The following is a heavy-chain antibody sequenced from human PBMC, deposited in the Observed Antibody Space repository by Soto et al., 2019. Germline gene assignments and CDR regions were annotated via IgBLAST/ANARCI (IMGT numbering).Heavy chain of an antibody. V-gene: IGHV3-53*01. J-gene: IGHJ6*02. CDR2: IYSGGST. Sequence: GGSLRLSCAASGFTVSSNYMSWVRQAPGKGLEWVSVIYSGGSTYYADSVKGRFTISRDNSKNTLYLQMNSLRAEDTAVYYCARSGYSNYYYYYGMDVWGQGTTVTASS. CDR1: GFTVSSNY. D-gene: IGHD4-4*01. CDR3: ARSGYSNYYYYYGMDV.